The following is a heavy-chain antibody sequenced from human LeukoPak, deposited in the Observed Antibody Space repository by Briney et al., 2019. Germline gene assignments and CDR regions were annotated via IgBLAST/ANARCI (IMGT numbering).Heavy chain of an antibody. Sequence: ASVKLACTYTTYTLIYSHKNRVRQAPGQGLEWMGWINPSSGATNYAQKFQGRVTMTRDTSVSTAYMELTRLRSDDSAVFYCIPRPAHFFYYCGQGSVVTVSS. V-gene: IGHV1-2*02. CDR1: TYTLIYSH. J-gene: IGHJ4*02. CDR3: IPRPAHFFYY. CDR2: INPSSGAT. D-gene: IGHD2-21*01.